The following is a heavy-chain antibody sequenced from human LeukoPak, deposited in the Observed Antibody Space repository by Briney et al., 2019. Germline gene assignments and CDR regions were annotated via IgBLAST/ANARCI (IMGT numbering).Heavy chain of an antibody. CDR1: GFTFSNYG. D-gene: IGHD2-2*02. CDR3: AKESCSSATCYISRGYFDY. J-gene: IGHJ4*02. V-gene: IGHV3-30*02. Sequence: GGSLRLSCAASGFTFSNYGMHWVRQAPGKGLEWVAFIQYDGNNNHYADSVKGRFTISRDNSKNTLYLQMNSLRNEDTALYYCAKESCSSATCYISRGYFDYWGQGTLVTVSS. CDR2: IQYDGNNN.